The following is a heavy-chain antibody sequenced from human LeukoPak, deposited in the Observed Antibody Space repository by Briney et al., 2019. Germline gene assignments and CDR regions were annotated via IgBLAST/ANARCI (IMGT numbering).Heavy chain of an antibody. V-gene: IGHV4-31*03. CDR1: GGSISSGGYY. J-gene: IGHJ4*02. CDR2: IYYSGST. D-gene: IGHD6-13*01. Sequence: SETLSLTCTVSGGSISSGGYYLSWIRQHPGKGLEWIGYIYYSGSTYYNPSLKSRVTISVDTSKNQFSLKLSPVTAADTAVYYCARGLTWQGSSLDYWGQGTLVTVSS. CDR3: ARGLTWQGSSLDY.